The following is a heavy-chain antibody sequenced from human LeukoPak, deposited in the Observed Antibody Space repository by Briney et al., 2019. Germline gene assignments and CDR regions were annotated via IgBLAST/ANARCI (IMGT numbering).Heavy chain of an antibody. CDR3: ARMVGWGARRYYYYYMDV. CDR1: GGSITSAGYY. V-gene: IGHV4-61*02. J-gene: IGHJ6*03. D-gene: IGHD1-26*01. Sequence: PSQTLSLTCTVSGGSITSAGYYWSWIRQPAGKGLEWIGRIYTSRSTNYNPSLQSRVTISVDTSKNQFSLKLSSVTAADTAVYYCARMVGWGARRYYYYYMDVWGKGTTVTISS. CDR2: IYTSRST.